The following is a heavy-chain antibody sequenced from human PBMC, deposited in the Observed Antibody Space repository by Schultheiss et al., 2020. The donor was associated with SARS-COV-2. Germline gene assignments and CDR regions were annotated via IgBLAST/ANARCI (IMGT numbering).Heavy chain of an antibody. CDR1: GYTFTSYG. Sequence: GESLKISCKASGYTFTSYGISWVRQAPGQVLEWMGWISAYNGNTNYAQKLQGRVTMTTDTSTSTAYMELRSLRSDDTAVYYCAIASYCGGGCSPHYYGLDVWGQGTTVTVSS. J-gene: IGHJ6*02. V-gene: IGHV1-18*01. CDR2: ISAYNGNT. CDR3: AIASYCGGGCSPHYYGLDV. D-gene: IGHD2-21*02.